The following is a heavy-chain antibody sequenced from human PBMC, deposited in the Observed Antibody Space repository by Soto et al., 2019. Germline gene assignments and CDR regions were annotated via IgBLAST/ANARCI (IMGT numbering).Heavy chain of an antibody. CDR3: ATFPGITETTSEYYYGMDV. CDR2: IDPSDSYT. D-gene: IGHD1-7*01. CDR1: GYSFTSYW. Sequence: PGESLKISCKGSGYSFTSYWISWVRQMPGKGLEWMGRIDPSDSYTNYSPSFQGHVTISADKSISTAYLQWSSLKASDTAMYYCATFPGITETTSEYYYGMDVWGRGTTVTVSS. J-gene: IGHJ6*02. V-gene: IGHV5-10-1*01.